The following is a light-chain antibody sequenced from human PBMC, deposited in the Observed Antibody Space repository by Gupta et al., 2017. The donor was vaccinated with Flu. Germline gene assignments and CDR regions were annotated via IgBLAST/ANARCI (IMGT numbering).Light chain of an antibody. Sequence: PSSLSASVGDRVIITCRASHDISNELGWYQQQPGQAPKRLIFAASSLKSGVPSRFSGSASGTEFTLTISSLQPEDFATYYCLQHNSYPFTFGHGTKVDFK. CDR3: LQHNSYPFT. V-gene: IGKV1-17*01. J-gene: IGKJ3*01. CDR2: AAS. CDR1: HDISNE.